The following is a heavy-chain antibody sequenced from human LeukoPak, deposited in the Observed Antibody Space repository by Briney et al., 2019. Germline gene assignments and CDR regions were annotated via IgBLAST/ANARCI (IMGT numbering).Heavy chain of an antibody. J-gene: IGHJ4*02. CDR2: ISSSSTTI. CDR1: GFTFSSYS. CDR3: ATNPKNRAGSFDF. V-gene: IGHV3-48*04. Sequence: GGSLRLSCAASGFTFSSYSMNWVRQAPGKGLEWVSYISSSSTTIYYADSVKGRFTISRDNARNSLYLQMNSLRAEDTAVYYCATNPKNRAGSFDFWGQGTLVTVSS. D-gene: IGHD2/OR15-2a*01.